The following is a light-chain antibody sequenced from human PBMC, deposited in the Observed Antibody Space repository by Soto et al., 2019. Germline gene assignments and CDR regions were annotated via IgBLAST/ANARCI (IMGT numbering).Light chain of an antibody. J-gene: IGKJ2*01. CDR3: QPSYSTAYA. CDR2: AAS. Sequence: DIQMTQSPSSLSAFAGDRITITCRASQSISTYLNCYQQKPRKAPKLLIHAASSLQSGVPSRFSGSGSGTDFTFTITSLQPEDFATYYCQPSYSTAYAFGQGTKLAIK. V-gene: IGKV1-39*01. CDR1: QSISTY.